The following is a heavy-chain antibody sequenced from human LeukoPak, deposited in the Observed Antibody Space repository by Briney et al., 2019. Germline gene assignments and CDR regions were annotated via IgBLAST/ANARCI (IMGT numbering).Heavy chain of an antibody. D-gene: IGHD5-24*01. CDR2: ITKNGDKT. CDR1: GITFGNSA. Sequence: PGGSLRLSCVPSGITFGNSALNWVRQAPGKGLEWVATITKNGDKTYYADSVKGLFTISRDTFRDTLYLQMNSLRAEDTAVYHCVKSAGKDGYRDVFDIWGQGTVVTVSS. J-gene: IGHJ3*02. CDR3: VKSAGKDGYRDVFDI. V-gene: IGHV3-23*01.